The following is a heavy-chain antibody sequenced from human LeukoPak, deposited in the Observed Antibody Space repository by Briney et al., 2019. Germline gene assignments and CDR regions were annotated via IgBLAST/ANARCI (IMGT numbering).Heavy chain of an antibody. V-gene: IGHV3-23*01. J-gene: IGHJ3*02. CDR1: GFTFSSYA. D-gene: IGHD2-2*01. CDR3: ARDIVVVPAAAFDI. Sequence: GSLRLSCAASGFTFSSYAMTWVRQAPGKGLEWVSTISASGGNTYFADSLKGRFSVSRDNSKNTLFLQMNSLRAEDTAVYYCARDIVVVPAAAFDIWGQGTMVTVSS. CDR2: ISASGGNT.